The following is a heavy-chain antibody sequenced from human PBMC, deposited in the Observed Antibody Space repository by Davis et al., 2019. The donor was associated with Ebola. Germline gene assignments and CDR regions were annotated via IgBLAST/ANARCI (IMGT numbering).Heavy chain of an antibody. J-gene: IGHJ4*02. Sequence: AASVKVSCKASGGTFSSYAISWVRQAPGQGLEWMGRIIPILGIANYAQKFQGRVTITADKSTSTAYMELRSLRSDDTAVYYCAREHYGDGSEDFFDYWGQGTLVTVSS. CDR2: IIPILGIA. CDR3: AREHYGDGSEDFFDY. D-gene: IGHD4-17*01. V-gene: IGHV1-69*04. CDR1: GGTFSSYA.